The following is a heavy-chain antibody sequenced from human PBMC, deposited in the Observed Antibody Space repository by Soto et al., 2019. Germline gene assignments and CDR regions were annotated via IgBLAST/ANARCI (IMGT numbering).Heavy chain of an antibody. CDR3: AREGYFYGLDV. V-gene: IGHV3-11*01. CDR2: TTSSETTT. J-gene: IGHJ6*02. Sequence: QVQLVESGGGLVKPGGSLRLSCAASGFTLSDYFISWVRQAPGKGLEWVSYTTSSETTTYYADSVKGRFTISRDNAKNSLFLQMSSLRPEDTAVYYCAREGYFYGLDVWGQGTTVTVSS. CDR1: GFTLSDYF.